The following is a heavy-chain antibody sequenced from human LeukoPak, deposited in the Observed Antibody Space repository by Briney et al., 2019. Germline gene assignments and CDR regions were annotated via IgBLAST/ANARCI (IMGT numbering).Heavy chain of an antibody. CDR1: GFTFSSYW. Sequence: GGCLRLSCAASGFTFSSYWMHWVRQAPGKGLVWVSRINSDGSSTSYADSVKGRFTISRDNAKNTLYLQMNSLRAEDTAVYYCASIAVAGTGDYWGQGTLVTVSS. J-gene: IGHJ4*02. D-gene: IGHD6-19*01. CDR2: INSDGSST. V-gene: IGHV3-74*01. CDR3: ASIAVAGTGDY.